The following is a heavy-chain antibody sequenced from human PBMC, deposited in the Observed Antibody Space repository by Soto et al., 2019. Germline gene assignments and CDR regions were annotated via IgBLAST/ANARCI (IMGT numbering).Heavy chain of an antibody. CDR1: GYTFASHY. D-gene: IGHD6-13*01. CDR2: INPSGGST. CDR3: ARAGTAGPDAFDI. Sequence: APVKVSSKASGYTFASHYMHWVRQAPGQGLEWMGIINPSGGSTSYAQKFQGRVTMTRDTSTSTVYMELSSLRSEDTAVYYCARAGTAGPDAFDIWGQGTMVTVSS. V-gene: IGHV1-46*03. J-gene: IGHJ3*02.